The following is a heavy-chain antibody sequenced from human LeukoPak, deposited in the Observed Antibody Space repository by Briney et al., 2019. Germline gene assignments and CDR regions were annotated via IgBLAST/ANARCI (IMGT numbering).Heavy chain of an antibody. J-gene: IGHJ4*02. D-gene: IGHD3-3*01. CDR2: ISSSSSCI. V-gene: IGHV3-21*01. CDR1: GFTFSSYS. CDR3: ARGGRDTIFGVVTPSPFDY. Sequence: GGSLRLSCAASGFTFSSYSMNWVRQAPGKGLEWVSSISSSSSCIYYADSMKGRFTISRDNAKNSLYLQMNSLRAEDTAVYYCARGGRDTIFGVVTPSPFDYWGQGTLVTVSS.